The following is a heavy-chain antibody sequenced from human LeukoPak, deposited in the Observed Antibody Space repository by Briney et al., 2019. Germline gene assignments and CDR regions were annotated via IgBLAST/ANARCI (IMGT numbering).Heavy chain of an antibody. V-gene: IGHV3-53*01. D-gene: IGHD1-14*01. CDR3: ARDRVYRFFDY. Sequence: GGSLRLSCAASGFTVSSNYMSWVRQAPGKGLEWVSVIYSGGSTYYADSVKDRFTISRDNSKNTLYLQMNSLRAEDTAVYYCARDRVYRFFDYWGQGTLVTVSS. CDR2: IYSGGST. CDR1: GFTVSSNY. J-gene: IGHJ4*02.